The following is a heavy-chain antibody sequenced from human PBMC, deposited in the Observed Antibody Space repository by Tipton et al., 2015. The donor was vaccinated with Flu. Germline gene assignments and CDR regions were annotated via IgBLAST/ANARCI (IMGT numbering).Heavy chain of an antibody. CDR1: GGSISSYY. V-gene: IGHV4-59*12. CDR3: ALERYDYVWGSFRFDP. J-gene: IGHJ5*02. Sequence: GLVKPSETLSLTCTVSGGSISSYYWSWIRQPPGKGLEWIGYIYYSGSTNYNPSLKSRVTISVDTSKNQFSLKLSSVTAADTAVYYCALERYDYVWGSFRFDPWGQGTLVTVSS. CDR2: IYYSGST. D-gene: IGHD3-16*01.